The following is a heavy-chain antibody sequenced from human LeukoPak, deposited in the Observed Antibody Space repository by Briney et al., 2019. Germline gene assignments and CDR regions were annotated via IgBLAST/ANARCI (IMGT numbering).Heavy chain of an antibody. CDR3: AKGAYYNSGTPSLFDY. D-gene: IGHD3-10*01. V-gene: IGHV3-30*18. Sequence: QSGGSLRLSCAASGFTVSSYGMNWVRQAPSKGLEWVAVISYDGSNKYYADSVKGRFTISRDNSENTVHLQMDSLRPEDTAIYYCAKGAYYNSGTPSLFDYWGQGTLVTVSS. CDR1: GFTVSSYG. J-gene: IGHJ4*02. CDR2: ISYDGSNK.